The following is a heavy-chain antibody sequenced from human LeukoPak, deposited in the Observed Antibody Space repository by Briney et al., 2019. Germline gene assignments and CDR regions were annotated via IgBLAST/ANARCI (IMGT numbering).Heavy chain of an antibody. D-gene: IGHD3-10*01. CDR2: IYYSGST. J-gene: IGHJ5*02. CDR3: ARGPYYYGSGSYYLA. Sequence: SETLSLTCAVSGGSITSSSYYWGWIRQPPGKGLEWIGSIYYSGSTYYNPSLKSRVTISVDTSKNQFSLKLSSVTAADTAVYYCARGPYYYGSGSYYLAWGQGTLVTVSS. V-gene: IGHV4-39*01. CDR1: GGSITSSSYY.